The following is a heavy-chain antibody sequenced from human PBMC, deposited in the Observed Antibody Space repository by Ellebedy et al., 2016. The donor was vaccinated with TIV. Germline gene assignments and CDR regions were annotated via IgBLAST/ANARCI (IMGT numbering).Heavy chain of an antibody. CDR2: ISGHDGDT. D-gene: IGHD6-13*01. CDR3: ARDQQQLVIHNYYGLDV. CDR1: GYTFTSYG. V-gene: IGHV1-18*04. Sequence: AASVKVSCKASGYTFTSYGISWVRQAPGQGLEWMGWISGHDGDTNYAQKLQGRVTMTTATSTSTAYMELRSLRSDDTAVYYCARDQQQLVIHNYYGLDVWGQGTTVTVSS. J-gene: IGHJ6*02.